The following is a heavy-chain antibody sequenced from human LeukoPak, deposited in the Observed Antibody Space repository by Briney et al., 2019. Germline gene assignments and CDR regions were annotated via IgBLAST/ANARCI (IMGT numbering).Heavy chain of an antibody. Sequence: ASVKVSCKASGGTFSSYAISWVRQAPGQGLEWMGGIIPIFGTANYAQKFQGRVTITADESTSTAYMELSSLRSEDTAVYYCARTIASRGDYLNNYFDPWGQGTLVTVSS. CDR2: IIPIFGTA. J-gene: IGHJ5*02. D-gene: IGHD4-17*01. CDR1: GGTFSSYA. CDR3: ARTIASRGDYLNNYFDP. V-gene: IGHV1-69*13.